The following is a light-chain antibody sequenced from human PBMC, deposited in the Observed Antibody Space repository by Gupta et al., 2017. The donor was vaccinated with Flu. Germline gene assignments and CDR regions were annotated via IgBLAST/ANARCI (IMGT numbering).Light chain of an antibody. CDR2: GAS. Sequence: EIVMTQSPATLSVSPGERATLSCRASQNVNSNLAWYQQKPGQAPRLLIYGASNRATSIPARFSGSGSGTDFTLTISSLQSEEFAVYYCQQYDSWPPATFGQGTKVEIK. J-gene: IGKJ1*01. CDR1: QNVNSN. CDR3: QQYDSWPPAT. V-gene: IGKV3-15*01.